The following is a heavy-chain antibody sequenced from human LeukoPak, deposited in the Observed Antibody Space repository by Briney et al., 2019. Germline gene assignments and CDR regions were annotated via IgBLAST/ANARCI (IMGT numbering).Heavy chain of an antibody. V-gene: IGHV3-66*01. CDR2: IYSGGST. Sequence: PGRSLRLSCAASGFTFSDYWMSWVRQAPGKGLEWVSVIYSGGSTYYADSVKGRFTISRDNSKNTLYLQMNSLRAEDTAVYYCAREDTAMPRGFLVWGQGTLVTVSS. CDR3: AREDTAMPRGFLV. D-gene: IGHD5-18*01. J-gene: IGHJ4*02. CDR1: GFTFSDYW.